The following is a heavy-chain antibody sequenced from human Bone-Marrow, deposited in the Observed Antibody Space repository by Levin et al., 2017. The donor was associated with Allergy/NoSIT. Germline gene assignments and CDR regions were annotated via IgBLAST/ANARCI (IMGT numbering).Heavy chain of an antibody. V-gene: IGHV3-74*01. CDR2: INEDGSTI. D-gene: IGHD3-3*01. Sequence: PGESLKISCAASGFSVSRYWMHWVRQAPGKGLAWISRINEDGSTINYADSVEGRFTISRDSAKNTLYLLMNSLRVEDTVVYYCTRDTFGVDDYWGQGTMVTVSS. CDR3: TRDTFGVDDY. CDR1: GFSVSRYW. J-gene: IGHJ4*02.